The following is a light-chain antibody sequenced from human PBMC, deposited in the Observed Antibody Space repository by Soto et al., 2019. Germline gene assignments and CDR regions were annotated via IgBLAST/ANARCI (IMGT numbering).Light chain of an antibody. CDR1: SSDVGGYNY. CDR2: DVS. J-gene: IGLJ2*01. V-gene: IGLV2-11*01. CDR3: CSYAGRDTFEV. Sequence: QSALTQPRSVSGSPGQSVTISCTGTSSDVGGYNYVSWYQQHPGKAPKLMIYDVSKRPSGVPDRFSCSKSGYTASLTISGLQDAEEADYYCCSYAGRDTFEVFGGGTKLTVL.